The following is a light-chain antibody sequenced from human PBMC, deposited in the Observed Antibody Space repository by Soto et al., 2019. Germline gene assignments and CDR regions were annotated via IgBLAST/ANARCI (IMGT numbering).Light chain of an antibody. Sequence: QSVLTQPASVSGSPGQSITISCTGTSSDIGAYGYVSWYHHFPGKAPKLIIYDVINRPSGVPHRFSGSKSGNTASLTISGLQAEDEDDYYCSSYTRARTVVFGGGTKVTVL. CDR1: SSDIGAYGY. CDR3: SSYTRARTVV. J-gene: IGLJ2*01. CDR2: DVI. V-gene: IGLV2-14*03.